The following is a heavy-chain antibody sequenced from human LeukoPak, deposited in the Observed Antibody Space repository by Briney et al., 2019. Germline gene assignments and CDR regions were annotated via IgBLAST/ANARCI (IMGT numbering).Heavy chain of an antibody. CDR1: GDSISNYY. CDR3: ARAEKAVAGTLDS. V-gene: IGHV4-59*01. D-gene: IGHD6-19*01. Sequence: SETLSLTCTVSGDSISNYYWSWIRQSPGKELEWIGYMYNRGSTIYNPSLKSRATISTDTSKNQFSLRLTSVTAADTAVYYCARAEKAVAGTLDSWGQGTLITVSS. CDR2: MYNRGST. J-gene: IGHJ4*02.